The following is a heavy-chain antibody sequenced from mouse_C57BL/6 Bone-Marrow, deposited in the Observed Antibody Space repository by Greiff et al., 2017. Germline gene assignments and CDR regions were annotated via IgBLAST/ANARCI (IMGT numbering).Heavy chain of an antibody. J-gene: IGHJ3*01. V-gene: IGHV1-5*01. Sequence: EVQLQQSGTVLARPGASVKMSCKTSGYTFTSYWMHWVKQRPGQSLEWIGAIYPGHSDTSYNQKFKGKAKLTAVTSARTAYMELSSLTNEDSAVYYCTRTYYGILFAYWGQGTLVTVSA. D-gene: IGHD1-1*01. CDR2: IYPGHSDT. CDR1: GYTFTSYW. CDR3: TRTYYGILFAY.